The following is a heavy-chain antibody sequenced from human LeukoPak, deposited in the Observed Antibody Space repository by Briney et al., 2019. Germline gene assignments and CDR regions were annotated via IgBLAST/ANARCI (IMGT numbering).Heavy chain of an antibody. D-gene: IGHD2-21*02. CDR2: ISGSGGST. Sequence: GGSLRLSCAASGFTFSSYAMSWVRQAPGKGLEWVSAISGSGGSTYYADSVKGRFTISRDNSKNTLYLQMNSLRAEDTAVYYCAKDPVVVVTAIHSYWGQRTLVTVSS. V-gene: IGHV3-23*01. J-gene: IGHJ4*02. CDR1: GFTFSSYA. CDR3: AKDPVVVVTAIHSY.